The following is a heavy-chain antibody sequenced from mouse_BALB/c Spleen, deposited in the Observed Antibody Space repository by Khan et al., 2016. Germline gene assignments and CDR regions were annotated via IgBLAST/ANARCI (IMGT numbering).Heavy chain of an antibody. CDR1: GFTFNTNA. CDR3: VGYPFAY. V-gene: IGHV10S3*01. J-gene: IGHJ3*01. CDR2: IRSESNNYAT. D-gene: IGHD1-2*01. Sequence: EVQLVESGGGLVQPKGSLKLSCAASGFTFNTNATNWVRQAPGKGLEWVARIRSESNNYATYYADSVKDRFTISRDDSQSMLYLQMNNLKTEDTALYYCVGYPFAYWGQGTLVTVSA.